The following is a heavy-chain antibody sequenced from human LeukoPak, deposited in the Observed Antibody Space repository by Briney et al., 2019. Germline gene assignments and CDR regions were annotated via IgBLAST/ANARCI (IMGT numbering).Heavy chain of an antibody. CDR2: MDYSGTT. CDR3: VRDIRFIGATHYFDY. D-gene: IGHD1-26*01. V-gene: IGHV4-59*02. CDR1: GGSVSTYF. J-gene: IGHJ4*02. Sequence: PSETLSLTCTVSGGSVSTYFLSWIRQPPGKGLEWIAYMDYSGTTNYNPSLRSRVTISIDTSKNQFSLSLSSVTAADTAVDYCVRDIRFIGATHYFDYWGQGTLVTVSS.